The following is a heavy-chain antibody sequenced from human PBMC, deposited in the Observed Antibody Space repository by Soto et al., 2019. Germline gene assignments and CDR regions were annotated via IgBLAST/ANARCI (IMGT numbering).Heavy chain of an antibody. CDR1: GYTFTSHA. CDR2: INAGNGNT. CDR3: ARVGAGIVGGMDV. V-gene: IGHV1-3*01. D-gene: IGHD2-15*01. J-gene: IGHJ6*02. Sequence: QVQLVQSGAEVKKPGASVKVSCKASGYTFTSHAMHWVRQAPGQRLEWMGWINAGNGNTEYSQKFQGRVTITRDTSASTAYMELSSLRSEDTAVYYCARVGAGIVGGMDVWGQGTTVTVSS.